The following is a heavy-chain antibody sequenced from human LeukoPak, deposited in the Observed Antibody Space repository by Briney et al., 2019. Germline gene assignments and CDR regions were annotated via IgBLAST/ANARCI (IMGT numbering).Heavy chain of an antibody. CDR2: ISSTSGNK. D-gene: IGHD6-13*01. CDR3: ARGAYSSSWYEVYFQH. CDR1: GFIFSTYS. J-gene: IGHJ1*01. V-gene: IGHV3-21*01. Sequence: GGSLRLSCTASGFIFSTYSMIWVRQAPGKGLEWVSSISSTSGNKYYADSVKGRFTISRDNAKNSLYLQMNSLRAEDTAVYYCARGAYSSSWYEVYFQHWGQGTLVTVSS.